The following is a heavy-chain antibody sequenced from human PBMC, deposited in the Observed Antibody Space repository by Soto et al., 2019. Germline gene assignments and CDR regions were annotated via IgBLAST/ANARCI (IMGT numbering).Heavy chain of an antibody. CDR1: GGTFSSYA. CDR2: IIPIFGTA. V-gene: IGHV1-69*13. D-gene: IGHD4-17*01. Sequence: ASVKVSCKASGGTFSSYAISWVRQAPGQGLEWMGGIIPIFGTANYAQKFHGRVTITADESTSTAYMDLSSLRSEDTAVYYCASPPTTGNSYYYGMDVWGQGTTVTVSS. J-gene: IGHJ6*02. CDR3: ASPPTTGNSYYYGMDV.